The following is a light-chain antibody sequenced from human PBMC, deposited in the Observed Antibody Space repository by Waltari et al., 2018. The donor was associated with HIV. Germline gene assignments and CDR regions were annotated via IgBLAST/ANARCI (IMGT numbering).Light chain of an antibody. CDR1: QSIFYSSDNRNY. Sequence: DIVMTQSPDSLPVSLGERATINCTSSQSIFYSSDNRNYLAWYQQKARQPPKLLISWASTRESGVPDRFNASGSGTEFTLTITRLQAEDVAIYHCQQYFRIPPTFGGGTKVEIK. CDR2: WAS. V-gene: IGKV4-1*01. J-gene: IGKJ4*01. CDR3: QQYFRIPPT.